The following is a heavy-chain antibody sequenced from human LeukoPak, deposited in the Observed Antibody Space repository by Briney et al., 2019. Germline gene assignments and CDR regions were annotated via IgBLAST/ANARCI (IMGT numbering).Heavy chain of an antibody. CDR3: ASGLGYCSSTSCLNSDSFDY. D-gene: IGHD2-2*01. CDR1: GGSFSGYY. CDR2: INHSGST. Sequence: SETLSLTCAVYGGSFSGYYWSWIRQPPGKGLEWIGAINHSGSTTYNPSLKSRVTISVDTSKNQFSLKLSSVTAADTAVYYCASGLGYCSSTSCLNSDSFDYWGQGTLVTVSS. J-gene: IGHJ4*02. V-gene: IGHV4-34*01.